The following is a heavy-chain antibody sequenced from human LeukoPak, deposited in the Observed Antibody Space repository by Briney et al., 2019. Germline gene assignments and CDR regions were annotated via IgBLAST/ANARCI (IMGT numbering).Heavy chain of an antibody. D-gene: IGHD6-19*01. CDR1: GGSISSSSYY. V-gene: IGHV4-39*06. CDR3: ARGRYSSGSYYFDY. Sequence: SETLSLTCTVSGGSISSSSYYWGWIRQPPGKGLEWIGSIYYSGSTYYNPSLKSRVTISVDTSKSQFPLKLSSVTAADTAVYYCARGRYSSGSYYFDYWGQGTLVTVSS. J-gene: IGHJ4*02. CDR2: IYYSGST.